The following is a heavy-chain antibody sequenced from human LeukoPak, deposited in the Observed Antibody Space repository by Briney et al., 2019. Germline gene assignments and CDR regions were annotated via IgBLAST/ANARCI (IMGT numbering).Heavy chain of an antibody. CDR3: ARLNYDYVWGSYRPHIDY. Sequence: ASVKVSCKASGGTFSSYAISWVRQATGQGLEWMGWMNPNSGNTGYAQKFQGRVTMTRNTSISTAYMELSSLRSEDTAVYYCARLNYDYVWGSYRPHIDYWGQGTLVTVSS. CDR1: GGTFSSYA. V-gene: IGHV1-8*02. J-gene: IGHJ4*02. D-gene: IGHD3-16*02. CDR2: MNPNSGNT.